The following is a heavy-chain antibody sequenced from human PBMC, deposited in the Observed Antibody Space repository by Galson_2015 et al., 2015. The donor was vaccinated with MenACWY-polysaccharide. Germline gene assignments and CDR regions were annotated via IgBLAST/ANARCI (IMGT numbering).Heavy chain of an antibody. CDR3: ANDHIAARPYRHMGYCCNMDV. CDR1: GFTFSSYA. CDR2: ISDNGGRT. D-gene: IGHD6-6*01. Sequence: SLRLSCAASGFTFSSYAMNWVRQAPGKGLEWVSLISDNGGRTYYADSVKGRFPISRDNSRNTLYLQMNSLRAEDTAVYYCANDHIAARPYRHMGYCCNMDVWGKGTTVTVSS. J-gene: IGHJ6*04. V-gene: IGHV3-23*01.